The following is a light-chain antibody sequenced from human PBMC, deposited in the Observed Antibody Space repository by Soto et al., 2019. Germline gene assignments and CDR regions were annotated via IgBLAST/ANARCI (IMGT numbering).Light chain of an antibody. CDR2: EGI. Sequence: HSVPTHPASASGPSGQSITISCTGTSSTVGGFNVVSWYQQHPGKAPKVIIYEGIKRPSGISNRFSGSNSGSTASLTISGLQAEDEADYYCCSYVGATTYVFGAGTKVTVL. V-gene: IGLV2-23*01. CDR3: CSYVGATTYV. CDR1: SSTVGGFNV. J-gene: IGLJ1*01.